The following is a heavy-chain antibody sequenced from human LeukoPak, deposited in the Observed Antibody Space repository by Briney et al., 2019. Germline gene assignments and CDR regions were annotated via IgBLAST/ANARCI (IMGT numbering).Heavy chain of an antibody. CDR3: GKTDDITIFGVVSH. V-gene: IGHV3-23*01. D-gene: IGHD3-3*01. CDR1: GFTFSNYA. Sequence: PGGSLRLSCAASGFTFSNYAMSWVRQAPGKGQEWVSAISTSGGDTYYADSVKGRFTISRDNSKNTLYLQMNSLRTEDTAVYYCGKTDDITIFGVVSHWGQGTLVTVSS. CDR2: ISTSGGDT. J-gene: IGHJ4*02.